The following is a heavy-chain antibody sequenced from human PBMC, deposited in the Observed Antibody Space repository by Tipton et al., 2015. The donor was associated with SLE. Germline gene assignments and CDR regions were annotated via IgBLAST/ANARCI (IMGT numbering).Heavy chain of an antibody. J-gene: IGHJ4*02. CDR1: GFSFNDYT. D-gene: IGHD3-10*01. CDR3: AKDGYGRNWELDY. CDR2: ITWDGGTA. Sequence: SLRLSCGASGFSFNDYTMHWVRQPPGKGLEWVSLITWDGGTAYYADSVKGRFTISRDNSKSSLYLQMNSLRIEDTALYYCAKDGYGRNWELDYWGQGTLVTVSS. V-gene: IGHV3-43*01.